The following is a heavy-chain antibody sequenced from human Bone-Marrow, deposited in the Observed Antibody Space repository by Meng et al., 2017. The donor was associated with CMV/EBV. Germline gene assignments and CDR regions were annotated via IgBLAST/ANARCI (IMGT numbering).Heavy chain of an antibody. CDR1: GYTFTSYV. V-gene: IGHV1-69*05. Sequence: SVKVSCKASGYTFTSYVMHWVRQAPGQRLEWMGGIIPIFGTANYAQKFQGRVTITTDESTSTAYMELSSLRSEDTAVYYCAIDRTDAFDIWGQGTMVTVSS. J-gene: IGHJ3*02. CDR3: AIDRTDAFDI. CDR2: IIPIFGTA.